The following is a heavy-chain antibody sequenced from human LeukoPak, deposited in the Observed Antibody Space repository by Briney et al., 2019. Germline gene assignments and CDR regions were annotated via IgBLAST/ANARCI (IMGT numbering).Heavy chain of an antibody. CDR2: INPNSGDT. Sequence: GASVKVSCKASGYTFTGYYMHWVRQAPGQGLEWMGWINPNSGDTNYAQKFQGRVTMTRDTSISTAYMELSRLRSDDTAVYYCARDTGSDCSGGSCYSEVGPSDYWGRGTLVTVSS. CDR1: GYTFTGYY. CDR3: ARDTGSDCSGGSCYSEVGPSDY. J-gene: IGHJ4*02. D-gene: IGHD2-15*01. V-gene: IGHV1-2*02.